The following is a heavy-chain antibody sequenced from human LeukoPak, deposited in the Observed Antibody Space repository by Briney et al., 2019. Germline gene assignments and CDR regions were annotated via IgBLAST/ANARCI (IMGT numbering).Heavy chain of an antibody. J-gene: IGHJ3*02. V-gene: IGHV3-64*01. D-gene: IGHD3-10*01. Sequence: GGSLRLSCAASGFTFSSYAMHWVRQAPGKGLEYVSAISSNGGSTYYANSVEGRFTISRDNSKNTLYLQMGSLRAEDMAVYHCARDRGGSAFDILGQGTMVTVSS. CDR3: ARDRGGSAFDI. CDR1: GFTFSSYA. CDR2: ISSNGGST.